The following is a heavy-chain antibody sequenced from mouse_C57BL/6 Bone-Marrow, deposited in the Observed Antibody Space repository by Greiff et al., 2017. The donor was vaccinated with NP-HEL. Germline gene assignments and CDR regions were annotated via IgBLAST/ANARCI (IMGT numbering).Heavy chain of an antibody. CDR3: ARCPYYYGSSYGDY. J-gene: IGHJ2*01. V-gene: IGHV1-54*01. CDR1: GYAFTNYL. D-gene: IGHD1-1*01. Sequence: VQLQQSGAELVRPGTSVKVSCKASGYAFTNYLIEWVKQRPGQGLEWIGVINPGSGGTNYNEKFKGKATLTADKSSSTAYMQLSSLTSEDSAVYFCARCPYYYGSSYGDYWGQSTTLTVSS. CDR2: INPGSGGT.